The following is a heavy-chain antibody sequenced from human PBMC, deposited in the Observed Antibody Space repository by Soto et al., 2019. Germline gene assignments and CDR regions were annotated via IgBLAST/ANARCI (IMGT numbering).Heavy chain of an antibody. V-gene: IGHV1-3*04. CDR3: VRFSGIPV. Sequence: ASVMVSCKTSGYTFTYYALHWVRQAPGQGLEWMGWINTGNGKTKYSQNFQGRLTITRDTSATTLYMELSSLRSEDTTVYYCVRFSGIPVWGQGTLVTVSS. CDR2: INTGNGKT. CDR1: GYTFTYYA. D-gene: IGHD1-1*01. J-gene: IGHJ4*02.